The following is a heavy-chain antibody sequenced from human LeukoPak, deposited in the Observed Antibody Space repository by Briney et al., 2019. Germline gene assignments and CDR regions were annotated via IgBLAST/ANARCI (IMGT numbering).Heavy chain of an antibody. D-gene: IGHD3-10*01. Sequence: GGSLRLSCAASGFTFSSYSMNWVRQAPGKGLEWISYISSASNTVYYADSVKGRFTVSRDNAKNSVYLQMNSLRAEDTAMYYCARDGWFGDYNWFDPWGQGTLVTVSS. CDR2: ISSASNTV. CDR3: ARDGWFGDYNWFDP. V-gene: IGHV3-48*01. CDR1: GFTFSSYS. J-gene: IGHJ5*02.